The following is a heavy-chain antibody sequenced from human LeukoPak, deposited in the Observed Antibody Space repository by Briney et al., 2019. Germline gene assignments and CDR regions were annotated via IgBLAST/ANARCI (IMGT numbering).Heavy chain of an antibody. D-gene: IGHD6-25*01. CDR3: AGESIAAAGPADDY. CDR1: GFTFSSYA. V-gene: IGHV3-30*04. CDR2: ISYDGRNK. J-gene: IGHJ4*02. Sequence: GGTLRLSCAASGFTFSSYAMHWVRQAPGKGREWVAVISYDGRNKYYADSGKGRFTIPRDNSKTTLYLHRNSLRAEDTAVYYFAGESIAAAGPADDYWGQGTPVTASS.